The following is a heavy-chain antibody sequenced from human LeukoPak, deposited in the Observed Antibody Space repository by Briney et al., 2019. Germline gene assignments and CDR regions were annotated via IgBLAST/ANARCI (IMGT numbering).Heavy chain of an antibody. D-gene: IGHD6-19*01. V-gene: IGHV3-30*04. CDR1: GFTFSSYA. J-gene: IGHJ3*02. Sequence: PGGSLRLSCAASGFTFSSYAMHWVRQAPGKGLEWVAVISYDGSNKYYTDSVKGRFTISRDNSKNTLYLQMNSLRAEDTAVYYCARGQFRAFDIWGQGTMVTVSS. CDR2: ISYDGSNK. CDR3: ARGQFRAFDI.